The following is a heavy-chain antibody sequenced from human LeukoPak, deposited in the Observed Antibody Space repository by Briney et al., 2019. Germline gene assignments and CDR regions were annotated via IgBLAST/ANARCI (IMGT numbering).Heavy chain of an antibody. V-gene: IGHV1-2*02. CDR2: INPNSGDT. CDR3: ARPRNPGIAVAAPY. D-gene: IGHD6-19*01. CDR1: GYTFTCYY. Sequence: GASVKVSCKTSGYTFTCYYLHWVRQAPGQGLEWMGCINPNSGDTNYAQKFQGRVTMTRDTSISTAYMKLTWLRSDDTAVYFCARPRNPGIAVAAPYWGQGTLVTVSS. J-gene: IGHJ4*02.